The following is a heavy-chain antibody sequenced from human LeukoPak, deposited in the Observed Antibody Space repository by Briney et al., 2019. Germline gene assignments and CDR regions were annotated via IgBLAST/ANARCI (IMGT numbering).Heavy chain of an antibody. CDR1: GFTFTNYW. D-gene: IGHD6-19*01. CDR3: AKDGPGGWYFDS. J-gene: IGHJ4*02. CDR2: IKQDGSEK. V-gene: IGHV3-7*03. Sequence: GGSLRLSCAASGFTFTNYWMCWVRQATGKGLEWVANIKQDGSEKHYVDSVNGRFTISIDNAKDSLYLQMNSLRAEDTAVYYCAKDGPGGWYFDSWGQGTPVTVSS.